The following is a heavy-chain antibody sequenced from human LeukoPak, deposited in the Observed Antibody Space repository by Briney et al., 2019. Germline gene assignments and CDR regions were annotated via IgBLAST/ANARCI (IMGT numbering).Heavy chain of an antibody. V-gene: IGHV4-39*01. J-gene: IGHJ5*02. CDR1: GGSISSSGYY. Sequence: SETLSLTCTVSGGSISSSGYYWGWIRQPPGKGLEWIGSIYYSGSTYYNPSLKSRVTISVATSKNQFSLKLSSVTAADTAVYYCARKRAPYYDILTGPNNNWFDPWGQGTLVTVSS. CDR3: ARKRAPYYDILTGPNNNWFDP. D-gene: IGHD3-9*01. CDR2: IYYSGST.